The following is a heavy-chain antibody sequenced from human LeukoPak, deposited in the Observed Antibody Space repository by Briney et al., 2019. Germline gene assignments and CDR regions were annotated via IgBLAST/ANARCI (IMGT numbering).Heavy chain of an antibody. D-gene: IGHD3-22*01. CDR3: TTDDYDSSGYDY. CDR1: GXTFSNAW. V-gene: IGHV3-15*01. CDR2: IKSKTDGGTT. Sequence: GGSLRLSCAASGXTFSNAWMSWVRQAPGKGLEWVGRIKSKTDGGTTDYAAPVKGRFTISRDDSKNTLYLQMNSLKTEDTAVYYCTTDDYDSSGYDYWGQGTLVTVSS. J-gene: IGHJ4*02.